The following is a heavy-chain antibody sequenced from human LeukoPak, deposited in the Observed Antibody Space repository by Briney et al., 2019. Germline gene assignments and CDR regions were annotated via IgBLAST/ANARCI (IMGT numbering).Heavy chain of an antibody. D-gene: IGHD1-26*01. CDR3: AKTLSGSYTYDAFDI. V-gene: IGHV3-30*18. CDR2: ISYDGSNK. J-gene: IGHJ3*02. Sequence: GGSLRLSCAASGFTFSSYGMHWVRQAPGKGLEWVAVISYDGSNKYYADSVKGRFTISRDNSQNTLYLLMNSLRAEDTAVYYCAKTLSGSYTYDAFDIWGQGTMVTVSS. CDR1: GFTFSSYG.